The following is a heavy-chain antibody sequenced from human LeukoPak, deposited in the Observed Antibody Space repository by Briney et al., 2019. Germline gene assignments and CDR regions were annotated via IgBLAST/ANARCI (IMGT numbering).Heavy chain of an antibody. J-gene: IGHJ3*02. CDR1: GFTFSSYS. CDR2: ISCSSDYI. V-gene: IGHV3-21*01. CDR3: AREEGGAGLYGFDI. D-gene: IGHD1-26*01. Sequence: PGGSLRLSCAASGFTFSSYSTNWVRQAPGKGLEWVSSISCSSDYIYYADSLKGRFTISRDNAKNSLYLQMNSLRAEDTAVYYCAREEGGAGLYGFDIWGQGTMVTVSS.